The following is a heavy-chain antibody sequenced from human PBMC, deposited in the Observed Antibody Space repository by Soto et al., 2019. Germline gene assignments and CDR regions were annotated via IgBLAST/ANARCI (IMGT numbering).Heavy chain of an antibody. CDR2: IIPIFGTA. J-gene: IGHJ6*02. V-gene: IGHV1-69*13. D-gene: IGHD4-17*01. CDR1: GGTFSSYA. Sequence: GASVKVSCKASGGTFSSYAISWVRQAPGQGLEWMGGIIPIFGTASYAQKFQGRVTITADESTSTAYMELSSLRSEDTAVYYCARVAYGDYEGWYYYYGMDVWGQGTTVTVSS. CDR3: ARVAYGDYEGWYYYYGMDV.